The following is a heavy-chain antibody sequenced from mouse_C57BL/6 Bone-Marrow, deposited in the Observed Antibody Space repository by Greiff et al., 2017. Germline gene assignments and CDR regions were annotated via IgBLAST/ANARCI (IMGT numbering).Heavy chain of an antibody. CDR1: GYTFTSYG. D-gene: IGHD1-1*01. J-gene: IGHJ2*01. V-gene: IGHV1-64*01. CDR3: AREDTTVVSDY. Sequence: VQLVESGAELARPGASVKLSCKASGYTFTSYGISWVKQRPGQGLEWIGMIHPNSGSTNYNEKFKSKATLTVDKSSSTAYMQLSSLTSEDSAVYYGAREDTTVVSDYWGQGTTLTVSS. CDR2: IHPNSGST.